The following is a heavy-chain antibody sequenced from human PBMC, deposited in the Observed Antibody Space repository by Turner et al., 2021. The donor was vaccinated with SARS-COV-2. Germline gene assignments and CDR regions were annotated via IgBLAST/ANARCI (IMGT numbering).Heavy chain of an antibody. CDR2: IYYSGST. D-gene: IGHD3-22*01. Sequence: LQLQESAPGLVKPSRTLSLPCTVSGGSIRSTSPFWGWTRQPPGKGLGWIGSIYYSGSTYYNPSLKSRVTISVDTSKNQFSLKLSSVTAADTAVYYCARNSPKWYYYDSSGYYDYWGQGTLVTVSS. CDR1: GGSIRSTSPF. V-gene: IGHV4-39*01. J-gene: IGHJ4*02. CDR3: ARNSPKWYYYDSSGYYDY.